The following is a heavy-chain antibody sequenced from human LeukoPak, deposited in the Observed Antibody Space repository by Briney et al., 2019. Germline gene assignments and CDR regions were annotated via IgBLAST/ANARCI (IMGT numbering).Heavy chain of an antibody. CDR1: GFTFRRYG. CDR3: ATPTPHGSDPSLYYYYMDA. V-gene: IGHV3-23*01. CDR2: INPSGGST. D-gene: IGHD3-10*01. J-gene: IGHJ6*03. Sequence: PGGSLRLSCAASGFTFRRYGMTWVRQAPGKGLEWVSAINPSGGSTYYGDSVKGRFIISRDNSKNTLYLQMNGLRVEDTAVYYCATPTPHGSDPSLYYYYMDAWGKGTTVTISS.